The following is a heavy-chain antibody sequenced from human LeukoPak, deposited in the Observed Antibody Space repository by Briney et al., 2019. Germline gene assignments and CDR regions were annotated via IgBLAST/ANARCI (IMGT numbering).Heavy chain of an antibody. CDR2: IDGSGGST. D-gene: IGHD3-22*01. CDR1: GLTFTTAV. V-gene: IGHV3-64*01. J-gene: IGHJ3*02. CDR3: AREGHSSGHCGTFDI. Sequence: PGGSLRLSCSASGLTFTTAVMHSVPQGPGKELQYVAGIDGSGGSTHYANSLKDRVIISRDNSKNTVFLQMDSLTVEDMGIYYCAREGHSSGHCGTFDIWGQGTMVTVSS.